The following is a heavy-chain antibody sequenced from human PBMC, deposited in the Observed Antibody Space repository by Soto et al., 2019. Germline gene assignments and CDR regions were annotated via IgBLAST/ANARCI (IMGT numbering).Heavy chain of an antibody. V-gene: IGHV1-3*01. CDR1: GYTFRNCA. D-gene: IGHD3-9*01. CDR2: INGGNGNT. Sequence: ASVKVSCKATGYTFRNCAMHWVRQAPGQGLEWMGWINGGNGNTKYSQKFQGRVTITRDTSASTAYMELSSLRSEDTAVYYCARDGPIYDILSARYFYGMDVWGQGTTVTVSS. CDR3: ARDGPIYDILSARYFYGMDV. J-gene: IGHJ6*02.